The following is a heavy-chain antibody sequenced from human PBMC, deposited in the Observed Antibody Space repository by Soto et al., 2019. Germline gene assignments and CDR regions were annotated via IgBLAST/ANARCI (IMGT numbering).Heavy chain of an antibody. CDR1: GYTFTSYA. J-gene: IGHJ6*02. D-gene: IGHD2-21*01. CDR2: INAGNGNT. Sequence: QVQLVQSGAEVKKPGASVKVSCKASGYTFTSYAMHWVRQAPGQRLEWMGWINAGNGNTKYSQKFQGRVTITRDTSASTAYMELSSLRSEDAAVYYCARATWVKGMDVWGQGTTVTVSS. V-gene: IGHV1-3*01. CDR3: ARATWVKGMDV.